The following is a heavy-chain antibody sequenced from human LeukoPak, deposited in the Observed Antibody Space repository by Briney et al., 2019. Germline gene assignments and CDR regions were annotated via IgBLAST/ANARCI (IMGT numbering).Heavy chain of an antibody. V-gene: IGHV4-34*01. CDR1: GGSFSGYY. Sequence: PSETLSLTCAVYGGSFSGYYWSWIRQPPGKGLEWIWEINHSGSTNYNPSPKSRVTISVDTSKNQFSLKLSSVTAADTAVYYCARRLPVYYCYYMVVWGKGTTVTISS. CDR3: ARRLPVYYCYYMVV. CDR2: INHSGST. J-gene: IGHJ6*03.